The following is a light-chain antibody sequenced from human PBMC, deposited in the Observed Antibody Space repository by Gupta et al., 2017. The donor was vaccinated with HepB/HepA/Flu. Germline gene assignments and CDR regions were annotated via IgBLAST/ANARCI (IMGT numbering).Light chain of an antibody. Sequence: QSALTQPASVSGSPGQSITISCTGTGSDVGGYNYVSWYQHYPGKAPKLMIYHVSYRPSGVSNRFSGSKSGNTASLTISGLQAEDEADYYCSSYTSSSTLVFGGGTKLTVL. CDR3: SSYTSSSTLV. V-gene: IGLV2-14*03. CDR1: GSDVGGYNY. J-gene: IGLJ2*01. CDR2: HVS.